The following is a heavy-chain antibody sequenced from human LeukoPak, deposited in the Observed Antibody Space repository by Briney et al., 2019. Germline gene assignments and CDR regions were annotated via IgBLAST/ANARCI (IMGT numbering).Heavy chain of an antibody. CDR1: GGSISSYY. V-gene: IGHV4-59*08. J-gene: IGHJ4*02. CDR2: IYYSGST. D-gene: IGHD4-23*01. Sequence: SETLSLTCTVSGGSISSYYWSWIRQPPGKGLEWIGYIYYSGSTNYNPSLKSRVTISLDTSKNQISLKLSSVTAADTAVYYCARHTTVVPPHYFDYWGQGTLVTLSS. CDR3: ARHTTVVPPHYFDY.